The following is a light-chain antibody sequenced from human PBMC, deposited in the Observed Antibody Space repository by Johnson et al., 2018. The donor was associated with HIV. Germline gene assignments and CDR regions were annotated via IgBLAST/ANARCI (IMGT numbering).Light chain of an antibody. CDR2: ENN. J-gene: IGLJ1*01. V-gene: IGLV1-47*01. CDR1: SSNIEKNY. Sequence: QSALTQPPSVSAAPGQKVTISCSGSSSNIEKNYVSWYQQPPGTAPKLLIYENNKRPSGAPDRFPGSKSGPSASLAISGLRAEDEADYLCAVWDDRQNGTYVFGTGTKVTVL. CDR3: AVWDDRQNGTYV.